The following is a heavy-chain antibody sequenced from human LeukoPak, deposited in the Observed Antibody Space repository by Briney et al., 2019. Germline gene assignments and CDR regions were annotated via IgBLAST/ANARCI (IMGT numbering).Heavy chain of an antibody. V-gene: IGHV3-23*01. J-gene: IGHJ4*02. CDR2: ISGSGGST. CDR1: GFTFSSYA. CDR3: AKGSGASCYTGSDY. D-gene: IGHD2-2*02. Sequence: GGSLRLSCAASGFTFSSYAMSWVRQAPGKGLEWVSAISGSGGSTYYADSVKGRFTISRDNSKNTLYLQMNSLRAEDTAVYYCAKGSGASCYTGSDYWGQGTLVTVSS.